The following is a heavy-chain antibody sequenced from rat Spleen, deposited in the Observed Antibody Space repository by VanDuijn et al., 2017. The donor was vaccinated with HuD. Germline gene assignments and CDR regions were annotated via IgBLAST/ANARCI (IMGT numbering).Heavy chain of an antibody. V-gene: IGHV5-22*01. Sequence: EVQLVESGGGLVQPGRSLKLSCAASGFTFSDHYMAWVRQAPKKGLEWVASISYEGSSAYYRDSVKGRFTISRDNAKSTLYLQMDSLRSEDTATYFCARPDYSRFDYWGQGVMVTVSS. CDR3: ARPDYSRFDY. J-gene: IGHJ2*01. CDR2: ISYEGSSA. D-gene: IGHD1-2*01. CDR1: GFTFSDHY.